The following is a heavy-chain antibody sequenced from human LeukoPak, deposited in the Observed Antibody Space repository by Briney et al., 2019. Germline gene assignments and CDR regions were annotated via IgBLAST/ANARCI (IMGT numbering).Heavy chain of an antibody. Sequence: GGSLRLSCAASGFIFSSYGMHWVRQAPGKGLEWVAVISYDGGNISYTDSVKGRFTISRDNSKNTLYLQMNSLRAEDTAVYYCVKRLTLGDLSIKGAFALWGQGTMVTVAS. CDR1: GFIFSSYG. CDR2: ISYDGGNI. CDR3: VKRLTLGDLSIKGAFAL. V-gene: IGHV3-30*18. J-gene: IGHJ3*01. D-gene: IGHD3-16*02.